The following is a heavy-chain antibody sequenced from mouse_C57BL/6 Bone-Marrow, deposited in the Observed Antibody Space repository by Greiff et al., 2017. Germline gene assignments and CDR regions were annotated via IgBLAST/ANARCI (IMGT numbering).Heavy chain of an antibody. CDR3: ASPITPMDY. CDR2: ISNGGGST. J-gene: IGHJ4*01. CDR1: GFTFSDYY. V-gene: IGHV5-12*01. Sequence: EVKVIESGGGLVQPGGSLKLSCAASGFTFSDYYMYWVRQTPEKRLEWVAYISNGGGSTYYPDTVKGRFTISRDNAKNTLYLQMSRLKSEDTAMYYCASPITPMDYWGQGTSVTVSS. D-gene: IGHD1-1*01.